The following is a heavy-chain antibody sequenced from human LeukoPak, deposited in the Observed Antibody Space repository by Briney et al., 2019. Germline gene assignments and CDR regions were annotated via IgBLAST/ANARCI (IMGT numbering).Heavy chain of an antibody. CDR3: FVYGDPRWAMDV. J-gene: IGHJ6*03. CDR2: IIPIFGTA. V-gene: IGHV1-69*13. D-gene: IGHD4-17*01. Sequence: SVEVSCKASGGTFSSYAISWVRQAPGQGLEWMGGIIPIFGTANYAQKFQGRVTITADESTSTAYMELSSLRSEDTAVYYCFVYGDPRWAMDVWGKGTTVTISS. CDR1: GGTFSSYA.